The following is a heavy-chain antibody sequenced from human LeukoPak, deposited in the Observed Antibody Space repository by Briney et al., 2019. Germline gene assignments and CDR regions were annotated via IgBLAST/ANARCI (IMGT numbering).Heavy chain of an antibody. Sequence: SQTLSLTCTVSGGSISSGGYYWSWIRQHPGKGLEWIGYINYSGSTYYNPSLKSRVTISVDTSKNQFSLKLSSVTAANTAVYYCARDPLGGITGNWGQGTLVTVSS. CDR3: ARDPLGGITGN. J-gene: IGHJ4*02. CDR1: GGSISSGGYY. V-gene: IGHV4-31*03. CDR2: INYSGST. D-gene: IGHD1-14*01.